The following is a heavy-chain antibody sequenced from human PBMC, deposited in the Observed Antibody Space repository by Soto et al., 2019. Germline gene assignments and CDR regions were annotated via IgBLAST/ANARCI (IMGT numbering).Heavy chain of an antibody. D-gene: IGHD3-22*01. CDR1: GGTFSNYA. CDR3: ARDFYDSSAYPTGAALNYYYYGRDV. CDR2: IIPIFDTA. Sequence: QVQLVQSGAEVKKPGSSVKVSCEASGGTFSNYAISWVRRAPGQGLEWMGGIIPIFDTANYAQKFQGRVTFTADESTSKAYMELSSMRSEDTAVYYCARDFYDSSAYPTGAALNYYYYGRDVWGQGTTVTVSS. V-gene: IGHV1-69*01. J-gene: IGHJ6*02.